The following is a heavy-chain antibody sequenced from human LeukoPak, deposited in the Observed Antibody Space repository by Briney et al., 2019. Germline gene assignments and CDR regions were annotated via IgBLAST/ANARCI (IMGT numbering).Heavy chain of an antibody. CDR2: ISAYNGNT. CDR1: GYTFTSYG. V-gene: IGHV1-18*01. J-gene: IGHJ5*02. D-gene: IGHD3-22*01. Sequence: GASVKVSCKASGYTFTSYGISWVRQAPGQGLEWMGWISAYNGNTNYAQKLQGRVTMTTDTSTSTAYMELRSLRSDDTAVYYCARDLSAYYYDSSGYSGFWFDPWGQGTLVTVSS. CDR3: ARDLSAYYYDSSGYSGFWFDP.